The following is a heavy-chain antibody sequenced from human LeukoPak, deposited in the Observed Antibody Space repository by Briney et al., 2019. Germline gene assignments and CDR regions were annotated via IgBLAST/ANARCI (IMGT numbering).Heavy chain of an antibody. J-gene: IGHJ4*02. CDR1: GGSISSSSYY. CDR3: ARVGSSWYEDYFDY. V-gene: IGHV4-39*07. D-gene: IGHD6-13*01. CDR2: IYYSGST. Sequence: PSETLSLTCTVSGGSISSSSYYWGWIRQPPGKGLEWIGSIYYSGSTYYNPSLKSRVTISVDTSKNQFSLKLSSVTAADTAVYYCARVGSSWYEDYFDYWGQGTLVTVSS.